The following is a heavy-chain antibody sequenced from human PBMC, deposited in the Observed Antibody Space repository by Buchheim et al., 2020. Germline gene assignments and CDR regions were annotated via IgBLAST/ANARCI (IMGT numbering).Heavy chain of an antibody. Sequence: EVQLVESGGGLVQPGGSLRLSCAASGFTFSSYWMHWVRQAPGKGLVWVSRINSDGISTSYADSVKGRFTISRDNAKNTLDRQMNSLRAEDTAVYYCARGMYYYDSSGYQRNYYYYGMDVWGQGTT. V-gene: IGHV3-74*01. J-gene: IGHJ6*02. CDR1: GFTFSSYW. CDR2: INSDGIST. D-gene: IGHD3-22*01. CDR3: ARGMYYYDSSGYQRNYYYYGMDV.